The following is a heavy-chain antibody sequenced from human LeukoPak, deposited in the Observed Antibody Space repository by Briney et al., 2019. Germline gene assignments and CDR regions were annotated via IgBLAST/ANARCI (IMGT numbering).Heavy chain of an antibody. V-gene: IGHV1-46*01. J-gene: IGHJ3*02. CDR3: ARAGYYDSSGPSRAFDI. CDR1: GYTFTSYY. CDR2: INPSGGST. Sequence: GASVKVSCKASGYTFTSYYMHWVRQAPGQGLEWMGLINPSGGSTSYAEKFQGRVTMTRDMSTSTVYMELSSLRSEDTAVYYCARAGYYDSSGPSRAFDIWGQGTMVTVSS. D-gene: IGHD3-22*01.